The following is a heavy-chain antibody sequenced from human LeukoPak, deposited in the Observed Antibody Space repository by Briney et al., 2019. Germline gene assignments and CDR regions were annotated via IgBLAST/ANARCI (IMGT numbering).Heavy chain of an antibody. J-gene: IGHJ3*02. Sequence: SETLSLTCTVSGGSISSYYWNWIRQPAGKGLEWIGRIYTSGSTNYNPSLKSRVAISVDTSKNQFSLKLSSVTAADTAVYYCARDRHMDKGLLAAFDIWGQGTMVTVSS. V-gene: IGHV4-4*07. CDR2: IYTSGST. CDR3: ARDRHMDKGLLAAFDI. CDR1: GGSISSYY. D-gene: IGHD5-18*01.